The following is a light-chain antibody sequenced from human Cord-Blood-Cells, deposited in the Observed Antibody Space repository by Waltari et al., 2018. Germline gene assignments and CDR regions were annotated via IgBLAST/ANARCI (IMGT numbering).Light chain of an antibody. J-gene: IGKJ1*01. CDR3: QQYYSYPRT. CDR2: AAS. V-gene: IGKV1-8*01. CDR1: QGISSY. Sequence: AIRMTLSPPSFSACTGDRATITCRASQGISSYLAWYQQKPGKAPKILIYAASNLQSGVPSRFRGSVSGTDFTPTISCLQSEDFATYYCQQYYSYPRTFGQGTKVEIK.